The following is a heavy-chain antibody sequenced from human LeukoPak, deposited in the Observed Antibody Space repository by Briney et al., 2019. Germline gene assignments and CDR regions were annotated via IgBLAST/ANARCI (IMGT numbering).Heavy chain of an antibody. CDR3: ARGVLRYFDWLENFDY. CDR1: GFTFSSYA. V-gene: IGHV3-30-3*01. Sequence: GRSLRLSCAASGFTFSSYAMHWVRQAPGKGLEWVAVMSYDGSNKYYADSVKGRFTISRDNSKNTLYLQMNSLRAEDTAVYYCARGVLRYFDWLENFDYWGQGTLVTVSS. D-gene: IGHD3-9*01. CDR2: MSYDGSNK. J-gene: IGHJ4*02.